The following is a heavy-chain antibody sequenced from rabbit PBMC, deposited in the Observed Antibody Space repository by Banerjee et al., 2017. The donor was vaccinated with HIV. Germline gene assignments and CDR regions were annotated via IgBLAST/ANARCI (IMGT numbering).Heavy chain of an antibody. CDR3: ARGVYVGAGVYGAATHGMDL. CDR2: IYTNNGDT. V-gene: IGHV1S43*01. D-gene: IGHD4-2*01. CDR1: GIDFSSYHL. Sequence: QEQLEESGGDLVKPEGSLTLTCTASGIDFSSYHLMCWVRQAPGKGLELIACIYTNNGDTWYASWVNGRFTISRSTSLNTVDLKMTSLTAADTATYFCARGVYVGAGVYGAATHGMDLWGPGTLVPS. J-gene: IGHJ6*01.